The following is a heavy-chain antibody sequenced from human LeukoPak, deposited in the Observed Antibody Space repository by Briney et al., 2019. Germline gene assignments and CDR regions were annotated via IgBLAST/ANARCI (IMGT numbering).Heavy chain of an antibody. CDR2: ISSSSSYI. CDR1: GFTFSSYA. D-gene: IGHD6-13*01. V-gene: IGHV3-21*01. CDR3: ARIAAAGPKND. J-gene: IGHJ4*02. Sequence: GGSLRLSCAASGFTFSSYAMSWVRQAPGKGLEWVSSISSSSSYIYYADSVKGRFTISRDNAKNSLYLQMNSLRAEDTAVYYCARIAAAGPKNDWGQGTLVTVSS.